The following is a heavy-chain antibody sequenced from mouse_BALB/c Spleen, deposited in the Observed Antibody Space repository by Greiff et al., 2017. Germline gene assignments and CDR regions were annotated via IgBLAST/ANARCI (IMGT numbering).Heavy chain of an antibody. Sequence: VQLQESGPELVKPGASVKISCKASGYAFSSSWMNWVKQRPGQGLEWIGRIYPGDGDTNYNGKFKGKATLTADKSSSTAYMQLSSLTSVDSAVYFCARITTATPSAMDYWGQGTSVTVSS. CDR3: ARITTATPSAMDY. J-gene: IGHJ4*01. CDR2: IYPGDGDT. V-gene: IGHV1-82*01. D-gene: IGHD1-2*01. CDR1: GYAFSSSW.